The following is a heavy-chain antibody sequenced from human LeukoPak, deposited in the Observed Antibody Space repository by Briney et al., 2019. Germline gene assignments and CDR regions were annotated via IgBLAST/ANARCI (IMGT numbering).Heavy chain of an antibody. CDR1: GFTLSSYA. CDR2: ILGSGGST. D-gene: IGHD7-27*01. Sequence: GGSLRLSCAASGFTLSSYAMHWVRQAPGKGLEWVSGILGSGGSTLYADSVKGRFTISSDSSKDTLYLQMHSLRADDTALYYCAKDQELNPNWGSSAFDFWGQGTMVTVSS. J-gene: IGHJ3*01. CDR3: AKDQELNPNWGSSAFDF. V-gene: IGHV3-23*01.